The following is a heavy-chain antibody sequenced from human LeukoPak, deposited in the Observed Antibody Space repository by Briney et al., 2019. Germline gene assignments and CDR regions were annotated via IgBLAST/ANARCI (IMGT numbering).Heavy chain of an antibody. CDR2: ISSSSSYI. J-gene: IGHJ4*02. CDR3: ATQLWASFDY. CDR1: GFTFGSYS. V-gene: IGHV3-21*01. Sequence: PGGSLRLSCAASGFTFGSYSMNWVRQAPGKGLEWVSSISSSSSYIYYADSVKGRFTISRDNAKNSLYLQMNGLRAEDTAVYYCATQLWASFDYWGQGTLVTVSS. D-gene: IGHD5-18*01.